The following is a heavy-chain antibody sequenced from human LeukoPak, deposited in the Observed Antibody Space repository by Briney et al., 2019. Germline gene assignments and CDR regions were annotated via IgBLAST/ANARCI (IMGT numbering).Heavy chain of an antibody. V-gene: IGHV4-39*07. CDR3: VRDLGYSSGWYVPSDP. CDR2: IYYSGST. CDR1: GGSISSSIYY. Sequence: SETLSLTCTVSGGSISSSIYYWGWIRQPPGKGLEWIGSIYYSGSTYYNPSLKSRVTISVDTSKNQFSLKLSSVTAADTAVYYCVRDLGYSSGWYVPSDPWGQGTLVTVSS. J-gene: IGHJ5*02. D-gene: IGHD6-19*01.